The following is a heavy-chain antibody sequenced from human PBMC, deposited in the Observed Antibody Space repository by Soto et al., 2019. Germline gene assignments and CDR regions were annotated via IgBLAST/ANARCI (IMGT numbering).Heavy chain of an antibody. Sequence: SETLSLTCAVYGGSFSGYYWSWIRQPPGKGLEWIGEINHSGSTNYNPSLKSRVTISVDTSKNQFSLKLSSVTAADTAVYYCARGLGRGYSYGSGPRVYYFDYWGQGTLVTVSS. J-gene: IGHJ4*02. CDR1: GGSFSGYY. CDR2: INHSGST. CDR3: ARGLGRGYSYGSGPRVYYFDY. D-gene: IGHD5-18*01. V-gene: IGHV4-34*01.